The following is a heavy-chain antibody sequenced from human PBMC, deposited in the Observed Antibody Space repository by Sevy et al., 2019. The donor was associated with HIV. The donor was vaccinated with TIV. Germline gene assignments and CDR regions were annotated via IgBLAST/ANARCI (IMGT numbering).Heavy chain of an antibody. CDR3: ARRYFDL. J-gene: IGHJ4*02. V-gene: IGHV3-7*01. CDR1: GFTFSSFW. Sequence: GGLRLSCKASGFTFSSFWMQWVRQAPGKGLEWVANIRQDGNEIYYGDSVKGRFTISRDNAKNALYLQMDGLRAEDTGLYYCARRYFDLWGQGTLVTVSS. CDR2: IRQDGNEI.